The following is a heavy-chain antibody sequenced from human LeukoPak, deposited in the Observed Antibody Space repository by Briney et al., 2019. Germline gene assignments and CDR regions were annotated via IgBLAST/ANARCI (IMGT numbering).Heavy chain of an antibody. V-gene: IGHV1-8*01. CDR3: ARCLGDGYSSDY. Sequence: ASVKVSCKASGYTFTRYDINWVRQATGQGLEWMGWMNPNSGNTGYAQKFQGRVTMTRNTSISTAYMELSSLRSEDTAVYYCARCLGDGYSSDYWGQGTLVTVSS. CDR1: GYTFTRYD. D-gene: IGHD5-24*01. CDR2: MNPNSGNT. J-gene: IGHJ4*02.